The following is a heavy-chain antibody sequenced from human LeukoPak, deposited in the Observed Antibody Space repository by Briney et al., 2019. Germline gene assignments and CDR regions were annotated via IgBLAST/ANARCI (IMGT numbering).Heavy chain of an antibody. D-gene: IGHD3-22*01. V-gene: IGHV4-59*01. CDR2: IYYSGST. Sequence: PSETLSLTRTVSGVSISSYYWSWIRQPPGKGLEWIGYIYYSGSTNYNPSLKSRVTISVDTSKNQFSLKLSSVTAADTAVYYCASYSYYYDSSGYFDYWGQGTLVTVSS. CDR3: ASYSYYYDSSGYFDY. CDR1: GVSISSYY. J-gene: IGHJ4*02.